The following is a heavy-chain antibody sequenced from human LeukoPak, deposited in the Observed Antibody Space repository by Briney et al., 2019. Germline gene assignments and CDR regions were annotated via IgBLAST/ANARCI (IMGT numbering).Heavy chain of an antibody. D-gene: IGHD5-24*01. CDR2: IYYSGST. CDR1: GGSISSYY. J-gene: IGHJ3*02. Sequence: KSSETLSLTCTVSGGSISSYYWSWIRQPPGKGLEWIGYIYYSGSTNYNPSLKSRVTISVDTSKNQFSLKLSSVTAADTAVYYCARDLENAGVDAFDIWGQGTMVTVSS. V-gene: IGHV4-59*01. CDR3: ARDLENAGVDAFDI.